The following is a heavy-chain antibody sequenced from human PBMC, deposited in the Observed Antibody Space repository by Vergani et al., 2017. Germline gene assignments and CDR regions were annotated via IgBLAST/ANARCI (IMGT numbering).Heavy chain of an antibody. J-gene: IGHJ2*01. CDR3: ARVRGDNWYFDL. CDR2: INYVGRT. V-gene: IGHV4-39*01. Sequence: QLQESGPGLVKPSATLSLICHVSGGSINPSRSFWGWIRQSPGKGLVWIGSINYVGRTYYIPSLQNRATVFVDTSKNQVSLNLTSVTAADTAVYYCARVRGDNWYFDLWCRGATVTVSS. D-gene: IGHD3-16*01. CDR1: GGSINPSRSF.